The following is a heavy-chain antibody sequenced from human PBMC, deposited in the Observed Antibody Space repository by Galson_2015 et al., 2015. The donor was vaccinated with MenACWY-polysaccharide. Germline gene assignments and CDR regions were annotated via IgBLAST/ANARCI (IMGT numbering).Heavy chain of an antibody. CDR1: GFSLTSSGVG. J-gene: IGHJ4*02. V-gene: IGHV2-5*02. Sequence: PALVKPTQPLTLTCSFSGFSLTSSGVGVGWVRQPPGKALEWLAIIFWDENKNYRPSLKSRLTITKGTSRNQVVLTLTNVDPVDTATYYCAHTMGIQVPARKWGQGILVSVSS. D-gene: IGHD6-19*01. CDR2: IFWDENK. CDR3: AHTMGIQVPARK.